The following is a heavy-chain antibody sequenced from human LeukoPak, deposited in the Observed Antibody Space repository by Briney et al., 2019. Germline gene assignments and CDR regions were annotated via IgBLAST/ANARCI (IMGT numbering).Heavy chain of an antibody. V-gene: IGHV3-23*01. CDR2: ISGSGGST. J-gene: IGHJ4*02. Sequence: GGSLRLSCAASGFTFSSYAMSWVRQAPGKGLEWVSAISGSGGSTYYADSVKGRFTIPRDNSKNTLYLQMNSLRAEDTAVYYCAKPSADYDFWSGYYPNWGQGTLVTVSS. CDR3: AKPSADYDFWSGYYPN. CDR1: GFTFSSYA. D-gene: IGHD3-3*01.